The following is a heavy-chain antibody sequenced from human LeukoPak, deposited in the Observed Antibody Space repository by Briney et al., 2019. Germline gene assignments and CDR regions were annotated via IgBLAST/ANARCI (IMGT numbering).Heavy chain of an antibody. CDR3: AKDSSSWYGYNCFDP. D-gene: IGHD6-13*01. Sequence: GGSLRLSCAASGFTFSSYAMSWVRQAPGKGPEWVPGISGSGGSTYYADSVKGRFTISRDNSKNTLYLQMNSLRAEDTAVYYCAKDSSSWYGYNCFDPWGQGTLVTVSS. CDR1: GFTFSSYA. V-gene: IGHV3-23*01. J-gene: IGHJ5*02. CDR2: ISGSGGST.